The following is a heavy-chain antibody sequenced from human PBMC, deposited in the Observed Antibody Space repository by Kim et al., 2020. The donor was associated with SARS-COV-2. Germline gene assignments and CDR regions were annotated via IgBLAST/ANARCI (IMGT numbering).Heavy chain of an antibody. CDR3: ARAVVPAAPYYYYGMDV. Sequence: SETLSLTCTVSGGSISSYYWSWIRQPPGKGLEWIGYIYYSGSTNYNPSLKSRVTISVDTSKNQFSLKLSSVTAADTAVYYCARAVVPAAPYYYYGMDVWG. V-gene: IGHV4-59*01. D-gene: IGHD2-2*01. CDR1: GGSISSYY. CDR2: IYYSGST. J-gene: IGHJ6*01.